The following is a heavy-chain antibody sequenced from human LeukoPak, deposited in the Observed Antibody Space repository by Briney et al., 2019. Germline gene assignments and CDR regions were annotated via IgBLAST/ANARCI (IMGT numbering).Heavy chain of an antibody. J-gene: IGHJ4*02. D-gene: IGHD1-1*01. CDR2: ISPYNGAT. V-gene: IGHV1-18*01. CDR1: GYTFTTYG. CDR3: ARDSDWNVDY. Sequence: GASVKVSCKASGYTFTTYGITWIRQAPGQGLEWLGWISPYNGATEYAQNLQDRVSMTTDTSTKTAYIEVRSLKSDDTAVYYCARDSDWNVDYWGQGTLVTVSS.